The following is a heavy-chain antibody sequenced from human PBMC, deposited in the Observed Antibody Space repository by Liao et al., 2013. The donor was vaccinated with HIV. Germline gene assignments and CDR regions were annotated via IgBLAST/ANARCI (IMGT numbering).Heavy chain of an antibody. Sequence: QVQLQESGPGLVKPSETLSLTCTVSGGSISSSSYYWGWIRQPPGKGLEWIGSIYYSGSTYYNPSLKSRVTMSVDTSKNQFSLKLSSVTAADTAVYYCARVQWEPAPNWYSDLWGRGTLVIVSS. V-gene: IGHV4-39*07. D-gene: IGHD1-26*01. CDR1: GGSISSSSYY. CDR2: IYYSGST. CDR3: ARVQWEPAPNWYSDL. J-gene: IGHJ2*01.